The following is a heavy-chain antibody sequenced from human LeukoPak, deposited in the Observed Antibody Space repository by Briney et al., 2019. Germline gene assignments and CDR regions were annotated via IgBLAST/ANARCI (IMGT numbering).Heavy chain of an antibody. CDR1: GFTFSSYS. CDR2: ISSSSSYI. V-gene: IGHV3-21*01. CDR3: ARDRVLAAAGTGGY. Sequence: GGSLRLYCAASGFTFSSYSMNWVRQAPGKGLEWVSSISSSSSYIYYADSVKGRFTISRDNAKNSLYLQMNSLRAEDTAVYYCARDRVLAAAGTGGYWGPGTLVTVSS. J-gene: IGHJ4*02. D-gene: IGHD6-13*01.